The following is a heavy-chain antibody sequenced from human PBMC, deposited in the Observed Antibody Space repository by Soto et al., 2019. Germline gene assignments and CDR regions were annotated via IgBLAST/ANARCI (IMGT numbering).Heavy chain of an antibody. CDR2: ISAFNGNT. J-gene: IGHJ6*03. V-gene: IGHV1-18*01. CDR3: ARDRGVAPPVAGNTHYYYYLDV. D-gene: IGHD6-19*01. CDR1: GYSFTNYG. Sequence: QDQLLQSGAEVKKPGASVTVSCKASGYSFTNYGITWVRQAPGQGLEWMGWISAFNGNTHYAQKLQGRVTMTRDASTSTAYMQQRSLRADDTAVYYCARDRGVAPPVAGNTHYYYYLDVWGKGTTVTVSS.